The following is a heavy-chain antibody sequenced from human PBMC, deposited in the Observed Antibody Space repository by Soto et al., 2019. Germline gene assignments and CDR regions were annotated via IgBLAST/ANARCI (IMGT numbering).Heavy chain of an antibody. CDR3: ARISVPAAMMGFWYYYYYMDV. CDR1: GFSLSNARMG. CDR2: IFSNDEK. D-gene: IGHD2-2*01. V-gene: IGHV2-26*01. Sequence: SGPTLVNPTETLTLTCTVSGFSLSNARMGVSWIRQPPGKALEWLAHIFSNDEKSYSTSLKSRLTISKDTSKSQVVLTMTNMDPVDTATYYCARISVPAAMMGFWYYYYYMDVWGKGTTVTVSS. J-gene: IGHJ6*03.